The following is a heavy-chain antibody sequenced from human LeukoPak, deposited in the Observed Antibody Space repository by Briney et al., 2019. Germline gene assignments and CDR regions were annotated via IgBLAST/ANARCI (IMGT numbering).Heavy chain of an antibody. CDR2: ISGSGGST. J-gene: IGHJ4*02. D-gene: IGHD4-17*01. Sequence: GGSLRLSCAASGFTFSSYAMSWVRQAPGKELEWVSAISGSGGSTYYADSVKGRFTISRDNSKNTLYLQMNSLRAEDTAVYYCAKDVAPAYGASFFDYWGKGTLVTVSS. CDR3: AKDVAPAYGASFFDY. V-gene: IGHV3-23*01. CDR1: GFTFSSYA.